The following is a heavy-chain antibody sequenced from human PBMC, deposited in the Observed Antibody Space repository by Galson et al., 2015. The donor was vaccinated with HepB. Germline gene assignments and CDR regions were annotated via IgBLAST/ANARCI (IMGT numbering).Heavy chain of an antibody. CDR1: GYTFTSYG. V-gene: IGHV1-18*04. Sequence: SVKVSCKASGYTFTSYGIGWVRQAPGQGLEWMGWISAYNGNTNYAQKLQGRVTMTTDTSTSTAYMELRSLRSDDTAVYYCARGGVGAYDSSGDHSNNHPDYYYYGMDVWGQGTTVTVSS. CDR2: ISAYNGNT. J-gene: IGHJ6*02. CDR3: ARGGVGAYDSSGDHSNNHPDYYYYGMDV. D-gene: IGHD3-22*01.